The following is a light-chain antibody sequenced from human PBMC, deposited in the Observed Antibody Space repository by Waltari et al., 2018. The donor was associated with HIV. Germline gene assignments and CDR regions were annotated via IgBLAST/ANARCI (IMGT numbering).Light chain of an antibody. CDR3: CSYTSSGTPV. V-gene: IGLV2-14*01. J-gene: IGLJ2*01. CDR2: EVS. CDR1: SSDVGAYDY. Sequence: QSALTQPASVSASPGQSITISCTGTSSDVGAYDYVSWYQYHPGKAPKLMISEVSSRPSWVSNRFSGSKSGNTASLTISGLQAEDEADYYCCSYTSSGTPVFGGGTKLTVL.